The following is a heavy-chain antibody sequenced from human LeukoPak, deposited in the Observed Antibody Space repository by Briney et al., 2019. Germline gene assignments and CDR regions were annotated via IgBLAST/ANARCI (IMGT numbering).Heavy chain of an antibody. CDR1: GGSFSGYY. J-gene: IGHJ4*02. Sequence: SETLSLTCAVYGGSFSGYYWSWIRQPPGKGLEWIGEINHSGGTNYNPSLKSRVTISVDTSKNQFSLKLSSVTAADTAVYYCARFLMGATPTDYWGQGTLVTVSS. V-gene: IGHV4-34*01. CDR3: ARFLMGATPTDY. D-gene: IGHD1-26*01. CDR2: INHSGGT.